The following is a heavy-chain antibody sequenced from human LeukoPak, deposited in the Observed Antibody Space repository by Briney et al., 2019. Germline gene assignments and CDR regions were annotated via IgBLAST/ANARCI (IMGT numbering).Heavy chain of an antibody. D-gene: IGHD1-14*01. J-gene: IGHJ4*02. CDR3: ARVSPGHTNLFDY. CDR1: GGSISSSSYY. V-gene: IGHV4-39*07. CDR2: IYYSGST. Sequence: SETLSLTCTVSGGSISSSSYYCGWIRQPPGKGLEWIGSIYYSGSTYYNPSLKSRVTISVDTSKNQFSLKLSSVTAADTAVYYCARVSPGHTNLFDYWGQGTLDTVSS.